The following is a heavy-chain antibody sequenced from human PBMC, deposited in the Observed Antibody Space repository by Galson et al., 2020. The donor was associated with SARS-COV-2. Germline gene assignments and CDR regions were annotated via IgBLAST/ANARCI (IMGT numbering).Heavy chain of an antibody. Sequence: GGSLRLSCVASGFTFSNYAMHWVRQAPGKGLEWVAIISYDGNNKYADSVKGQFTISRDNSKSTLYLQMNSLRPEDTAVYYCAKETADYDSSNFDFWGQGTLVTVSS. J-gene: IGHJ4*02. CDR3: AKETADYDSSNFDF. V-gene: IGHV3-30*18. CDR1: GFTFSNYA. D-gene: IGHD3-22*01. CDR2: ISYDGNNK.